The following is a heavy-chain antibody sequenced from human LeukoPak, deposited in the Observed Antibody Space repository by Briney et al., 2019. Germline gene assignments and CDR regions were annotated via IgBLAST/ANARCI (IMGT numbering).Heavy chain of an antibody. V-gene: IGHV7-4-1*02. CDR1: GYTFTSYA. D-gene: IGHD2-15*01. CDR2: INTNTGNP. CDR3: ARDPLGYCSGGSCYNYGMDV. Sequence: ASVKLSCKASGYTFTSYAMNWVRQAPGQGLEWMGWINTNTGNPTYAQGFTGRFVFSLDTSVSTAYLQISSLKAEDTAVYYCARDPLGYCSGGSCYNYGMDVWGQGTTVTVSS. J-gene: IGHJ6*02.